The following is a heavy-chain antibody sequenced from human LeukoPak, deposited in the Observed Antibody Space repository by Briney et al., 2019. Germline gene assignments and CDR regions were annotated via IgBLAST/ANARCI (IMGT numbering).Heavy chain of an antibody. V-gene: IGHV4-59*08. Sequence: PSQTLSLTCTVSGGSISSYYWSWIRQPPGKGLEWIGYIYYSGSTNYNPSLKSRVTISVDTSKNQFSLKLSSVTAADTAVYYCARSWIRLGYFDYWGQGTLVTVSS. J-gene: IGHJ4*02. CDR1: GGSISSYY. D-gene: IGHD5-18*01. CDR3: ARSWIRLGYFDY. CDR2: IYYSGST.